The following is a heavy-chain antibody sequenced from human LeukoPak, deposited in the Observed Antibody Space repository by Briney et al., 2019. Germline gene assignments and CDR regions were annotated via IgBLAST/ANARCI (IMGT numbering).Heavy chain of an antibody. V-gene: IGHV5-51*01. D-gene: IGHD4-11*01. CDR1: GYTFTSYW. Sequence: GASLQISCEGSGYTFTSYWIAWVRQMPGKGLEWMGIIYPGDSDTRYSPSFQGQVTISADKSISTAYLQWSSLKASDTAMYYCARDNYGFDYWGQGTLVTVSS. CDR3: ARDNYGFDY. J-gene: IGHJ4*02. CDR2: IYPGDSDT.